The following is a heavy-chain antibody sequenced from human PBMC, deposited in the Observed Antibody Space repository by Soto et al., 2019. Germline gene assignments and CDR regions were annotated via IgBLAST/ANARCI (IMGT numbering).Heavy chain of an antibody. CDR1: GFTFSTYG. J-gene: IGHJ6*02. CDR3: AKARPGGELLSYYGMDV. Sequence: PGGALRLPCAASGFTFSTYGSHRVRQGLGKGLEWVAVISYDGSNKYYADSVKGRFTISRDNSKNTLYLQMNSLRAEDTAVYYCAKARPGGELLSYYGMDVWGQGTTVTVSS. D-gene: IGHD1-26*01. CDR2: ISYDGSNK. V-gene: IGHV3-30*18.